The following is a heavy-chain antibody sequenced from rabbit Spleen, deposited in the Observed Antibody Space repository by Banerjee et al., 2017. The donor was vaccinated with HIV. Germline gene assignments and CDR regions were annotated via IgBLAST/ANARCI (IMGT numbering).Heavy chain of an antibody. J-gene: IGHJ4*01. D-gene: IGHD1-1*01. CDR2: INTATGKG. CDR3: VRGASSSGYYSL. V-gene: IGHV1S45*01. Sequence: QEQLVESGGGLVKPEGSLTLTCKASGFSFSDRDVMCWVRQAPGKGLEWIACINTATGKGVYATWAKGRFTISKTSSTTVTLQMTSLTVADTATYFCVRGASSSGYYSLWGPGTLVTVS. CDR1: GFSFSDRDV.